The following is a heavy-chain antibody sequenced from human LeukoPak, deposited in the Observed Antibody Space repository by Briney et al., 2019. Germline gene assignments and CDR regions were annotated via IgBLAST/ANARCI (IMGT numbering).Heavy chain of an antibody. CDR2: ISVYNGNT. D-gene: IGHD3-10*01. CDR1: GYTFTSYG. V-gene: IGHV1-18*01. CDR3: ARALRGGGSPRWDY. J-gene: IGHJ4*02. Sequence: ASVKVSCKASGYTFTSYGISWVRQAPGQGLEWMGWISVYNGNTNYAQKLQGRVTMTTDTSTSTAYMELRSLRSDDTAVYYCARALRGGGSPRWDYWGQGTLVTVSS.